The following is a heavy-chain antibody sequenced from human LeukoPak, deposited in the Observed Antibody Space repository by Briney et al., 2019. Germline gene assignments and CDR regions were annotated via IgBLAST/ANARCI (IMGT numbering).Heavy chain of an antibody. CDR1: GGSISSYC. CDR2: IYYSGST. CDR3: ARDPLD. V-gene: IGHV4-59*01. Sequence: PSETLSLTCTVSGGSISSYCWSWIRQPPGKGLEWIGYIYYSGSTNYNPSLKSRVTISVDTSKNQFSLKLSSVTAADTAVYYCARDPLDWGQGTLVTVSS. J-gene: IGHJ4*02.